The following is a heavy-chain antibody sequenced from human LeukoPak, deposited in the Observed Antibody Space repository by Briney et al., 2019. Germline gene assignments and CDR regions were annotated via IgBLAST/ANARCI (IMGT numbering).Heavy chain of an antibody. CDR2: ISGSGGGT. D-gene: IGHD1-26*01. V-gene: IGHV3-23*01. J-gene: IGHJ4*02. CDR1: GFTFSSYV. CDR3: VKDLGRYRNNCFDY. Sequence: GGSLRLSCTASGFTFSSYVMHWVRQAPEKGLEWVSTISGSGGGTYYADSVKGRFTISRDDSKNTLYLQMNSLRAEDTAVYYCVKDLGRYRNNCFDYWGQGTLVTVSS.